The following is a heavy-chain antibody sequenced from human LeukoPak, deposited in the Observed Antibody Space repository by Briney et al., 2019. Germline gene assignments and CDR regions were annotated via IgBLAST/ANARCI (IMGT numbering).Heavy chain of an antibody. Sequence: GGSLRLSCAASGFTFSSYGMHWVRQPPGKGPEWVAYTLYDGKTKYYADSVKGRFTISRDNSKNTLYLQMNSLRAEDTAVYYCARDRGPKNYGSGSYYNPNNWFDPWGQGTLVTVSS. CDR2: TLYDGKTK. V-gene: IGHV3-30*03. CDR3: ARDRGPKNYGSGSYYNPNNWFDP. D-gene: IGHD3-10*01. CDR1: GFTFSSYG. J-gene: IGHJ5*02.